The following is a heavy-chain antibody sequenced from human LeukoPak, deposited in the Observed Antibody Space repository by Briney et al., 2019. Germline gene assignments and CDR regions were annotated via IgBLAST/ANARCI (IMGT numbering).Heavy chain of an antibody. CDR1: GFTFSSYS. J-gene: IGHJ6*02. CDR2: ISSSSSYI. Sequence: GGSLRLSCAASGFTFSSYSMTWVRQAPGKGLEWVSSISSSSSYIYYADSVRGRFTISRDNSKSTLYLQMNSLRAEDTAVYYCAKSSGPGGYYYYGMDVWGQGTTVTVSS. D-gene: IGHD3-22*01. V-gene: IGHV3-21*04. CDR3: AKSSGPGGYYYYGMDV.